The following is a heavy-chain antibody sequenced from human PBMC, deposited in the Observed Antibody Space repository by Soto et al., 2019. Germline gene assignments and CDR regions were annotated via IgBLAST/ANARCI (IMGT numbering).Heavy chain of an antibody. Sequence: GXSVKVSCKASGDTFSFYAINLVRQAPGQGLEWMGWISAYNGNTNYAQKLQGRVTMTTDTSTSTAYMELRSLRSDDTAVYYCARELGYDSSGYYCWGQGTLVTVSS. V-gene: IGHV1-18*01. CDR2: ISAYNGNT. J-gene: IGHJ4*02. D-gene: IGHD3-22*01. CDR1: GDTFSFYA. CDR3: ARELGYDSSGYYC.